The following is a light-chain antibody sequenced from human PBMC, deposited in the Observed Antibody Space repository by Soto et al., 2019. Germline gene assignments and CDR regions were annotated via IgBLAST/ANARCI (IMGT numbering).Light chain of an antibody. J-gene: IGKJ1*01. Sequence: DIQLTQSPSFLSASVGDRVTMTCRASQGISTYLAWYQQKPGKAPKLLIYAAATLQSGVPSRFSGSGSGTEFALEISSLQPEDFATYYCQQLITYPRTFGQGTKVDIK. V-gene: IGKV1-9*01. CDR1: QGISTY. CDR2: AAA. CDR3: QQLITYPRT.